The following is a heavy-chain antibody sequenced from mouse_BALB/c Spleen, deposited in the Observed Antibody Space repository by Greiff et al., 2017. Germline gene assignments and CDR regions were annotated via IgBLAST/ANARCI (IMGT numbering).Heavy chain of an antibody. CDR2: INPSNGGT. J-gene: IGHJ3*01. V-gene: IGHV1S81*02. D-gene: IGHD2-3*01. Sequence: VQLQQPGAELVKPGASVKLSCKASGYTFTSYYMYWVKQRPGQGLEWIGGINPSNGGTNFNEKFKSKATLTVDKSSSTAYMQLSSLTSEDSAVYYCTRFYDGYYLAWFAYWGQGTLVTVSA. CDR3: TRFYDGYYLAWFAY. CDR1: GYTFTSYY.